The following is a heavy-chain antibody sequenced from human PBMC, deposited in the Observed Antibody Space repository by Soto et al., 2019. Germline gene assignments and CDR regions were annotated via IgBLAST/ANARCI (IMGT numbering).Heavy chain of an antibody. CDR2: IYHTGTT. CDR3: ASLFSS. J-gene: IGHJ5*02. Sequence: QVQLQESGPGLVKPSGTLSLTCAVSGGSIITTANWWTWVRQPPGKGLEWMGEIYHTGTTNYNPSLRSRITMSVDKSSNLFSLSLSSVTAADTAVYYCASLFSSWGQGTLVTVSS. D-gene: IGHD2-15*01. V-gene: IGHV4-4*02. CDR1: GGSIITTANW.